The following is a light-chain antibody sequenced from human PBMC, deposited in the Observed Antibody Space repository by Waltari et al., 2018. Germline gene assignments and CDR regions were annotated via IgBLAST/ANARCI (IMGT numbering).Light chain of an antibody. CDR2: GAS. CDR3: QQYNNWHPWT. Sequence: EIVMTQSPATLSVSPGERATLSCRASQSVSSNLAWYQQKPGQAPRLLIYGASTRATGTPARFSGGGSETEFTFTISSLQSEDFAVYYCQQYNNWHPWTFGQGTKVEIK. CDR1: QSVSSN. V-gene: IGKV3-15*01. J-gene: IGKJ1*01.